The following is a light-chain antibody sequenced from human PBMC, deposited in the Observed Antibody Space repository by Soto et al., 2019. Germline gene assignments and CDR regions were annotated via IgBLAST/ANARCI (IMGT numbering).Light chain of an antibody. CDR2: DDR. J-gene: IGLJ3*02. CDR1: NSDVGNENH. V-gene: IGLV2-14*03. Sequence: QSVVTQPASVSGAPGQSITISCVGSNSDVGNENHVSWYQQHPGKAPKLLIYDDRHRPPGVSNRFSASKSGNTASLTISGLQAEDEDDYLCFSYTPSGSWVFAGGTKVTVL. CDR3: FSYTPSGSWV.